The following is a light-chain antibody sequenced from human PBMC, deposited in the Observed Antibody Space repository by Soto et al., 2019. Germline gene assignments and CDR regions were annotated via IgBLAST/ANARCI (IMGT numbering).Light chain of an antibody. CDR3: AAWYDSLNAYV. Sequence: QSVLTQPRSASGTPGQRVTISCSGTSSNIGSNTVNWYQQLPATAPKLLFNSINNRPPGVPARFSGSKSCTSAALAISWRQYEDEADYYYAAWYDSLNAYVFGTGTKLTVL. J-gene: IGLJ1*01. CDR2: SIN. CDR1: SSNIGSNT. V-gene: IGLV1-44*01.